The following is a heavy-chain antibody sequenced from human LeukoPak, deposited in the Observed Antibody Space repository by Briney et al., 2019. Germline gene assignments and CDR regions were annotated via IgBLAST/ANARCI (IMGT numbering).Heavy chain of an antibody. Sequence: PGGSLRLSCAASGFTVSSNYMSWVRQAPGKGLEWVSVIYSGGSTYYADSVKGRFTISRDNSKNTLYLQMSSLRPEDTAVYYCVKGDIVVVVAASSFDYWGQGTLVTVSS. CDR3: VKGDIVVVVAASSFDY. D-gene: IGHD2-15*01. CDR1: GFTVSSNY. J-gene: IGHJ4*02. CDR2: IYSGGST. V-gene: IGHV3-53*05.